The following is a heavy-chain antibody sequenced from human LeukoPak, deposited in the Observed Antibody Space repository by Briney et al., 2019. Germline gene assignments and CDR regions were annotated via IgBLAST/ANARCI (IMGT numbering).Heavy chain of an antibody. CDR2: IKEDGTEK. J-gene: IGHJ4*02. V-gene: IGHV3-7*01. CDR1: GFTLSSYW. CDR3: ARTYPGIALAGTFDY. Sequence: GGSLRLSCSASGFTLSSYWMGWVRQAPGKGLQWVANIKEDGTEKYYEAAVKGRFTISRDNAKNSLYLQMDSLRADDTAVYYCARTYPGIALAGTFDYWGQGTLVTVSS. D-gene: IGHD6-19*01.